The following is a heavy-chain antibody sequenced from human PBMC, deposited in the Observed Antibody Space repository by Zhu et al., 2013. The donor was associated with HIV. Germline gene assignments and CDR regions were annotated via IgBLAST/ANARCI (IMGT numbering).Heavy chain of an antibody. Sequence: QVQLVQSGAEVKKPGSSVKVSCKASGGTFSSYAISWVRQAPGQGLEWMGGIIPIFGTANYAQKFQGRVTITADESTSTAYMELSSLRSEDTAVYYCARDCRISQISSTSCYDGMDVWGQGTTVTVSS. CDR1: GGTFSSYA. CDR3: ARDCRISQISSTSCYDGMDV. CDR2: IIPIFGTA. D-gene: IGHD2-2*01. V-gene: IGHV1-69*01. J-gene: IGHJ6*02.